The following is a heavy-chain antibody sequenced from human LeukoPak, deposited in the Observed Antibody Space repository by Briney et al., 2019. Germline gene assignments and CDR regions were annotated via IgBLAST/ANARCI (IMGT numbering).Heavy chain of an antibody. CDR3: ATSLWFGELSHYYRGMDV. CDR2: MNPNSGNT. CDR1: GYTFTSYD. D-gene: IGHD3-10*01. V-gene: IGHV1-8*01. Sequence: ASVKVSCKASGYTFTSYDINWVRQATGQGLEWMGWMNPNSGNTGYAQKFQGRVTMTRNTSISTAYMELSSLRSEDTAVYYCATSLWFGELSHYYRGMDVWGQGTTVTVSS. J-gene: IGHJ6*02.